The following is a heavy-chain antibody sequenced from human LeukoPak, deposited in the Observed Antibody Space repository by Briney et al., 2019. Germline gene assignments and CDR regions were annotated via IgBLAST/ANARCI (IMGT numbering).Heavy chain of an antibody. Sequence: GGSLRLSCAASGFTFSSYEMNWVRQAPGKGLEWVSYISSSGSTIYYADSVKGRFTISRDNAKNSLYLQMKSLRAEDTAVYYCARDLRGSYYNWGQGTLVTVSS. J-gene: IGHJ4*02. CDR3: ARDLRGSYYN. D-gene: IGHD1-26*01. CDR1: GFTFSSYE. CDR2: ISSSGSTI. V-gene: IGHV3-48*03.